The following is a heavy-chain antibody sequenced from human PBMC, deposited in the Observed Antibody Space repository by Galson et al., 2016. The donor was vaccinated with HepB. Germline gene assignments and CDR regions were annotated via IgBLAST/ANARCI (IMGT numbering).Heavy chain of an antibody. CDR2: IYYSGSN. CDR3: ARVGTSRGIWYFDL. CDR1: GGSISSGGYY. Sequence: TLSLTCTVSGGSISSGGYYWNWIRQHPGKGLEWIGNIYYSGSNYSDPSLKSRVTISVDTSKNQFSLKLSSVTAADTAVYHCARVGTSRGIWYFDLWGRGTLVTVSS. D-gene: IGHD2-2*01. V-gene: IGHV4-31*03. J-gene: IGHJ2*01.